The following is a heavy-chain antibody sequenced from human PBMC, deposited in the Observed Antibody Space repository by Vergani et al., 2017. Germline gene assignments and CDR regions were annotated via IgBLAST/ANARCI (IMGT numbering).Heavy chain of an antibody. Sequence: QVQLVQSGAEVKKPGSSVKVSCKASGGTFSIYAISWVRQAPGQGLEWMGGIIPIFGTANYAQKFQGRVTITADKSTSTAYMELSSLRSEDTAVYYCARDCSSTSCYDTDYYGMDVWGQGTTVTVSS. CDR2: IIPIFGTA. J-gene: IGHJ6*02. CDR1: GGTFSIYA. D-gene: IGHD2-2*01. CDR3: ARDCSSTSCYDTDYYGMDV. V-gene: IGHV1-69*06.